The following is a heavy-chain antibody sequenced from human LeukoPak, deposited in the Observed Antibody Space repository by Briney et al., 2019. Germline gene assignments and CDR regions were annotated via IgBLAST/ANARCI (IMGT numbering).Heavy chain of an antibody. CDR2: ISSSSSYI. CDR1: GFTFSSYS. CDR3: ARGVSNWPNYYYYYMDV. V-gene: IGHV3-21*01. J-gene: IGHJ6*03. D-gene: IGHD6-13*01. Sequence: GGSLRLSCAASGFTFSSYSMNWVRQAPGKGLEWVSSISSSSSYIYYADSVKGRFTISRDNAKNSLYLQMNSLRAEDTAVYYCARGVSNWPNYYYYYMDVWGKGTTVTVSS.